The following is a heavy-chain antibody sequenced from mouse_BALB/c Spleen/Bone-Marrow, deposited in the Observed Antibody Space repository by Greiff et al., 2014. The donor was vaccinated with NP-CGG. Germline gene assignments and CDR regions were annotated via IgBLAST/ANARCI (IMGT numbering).Heavy chain of an antibody. J-gene: IGHJ2*02. CDR2: IDPANGNT. CDR1: GFNIEDTY. V-gene: IGHV14-3*02. CDR3: ASYRLGTYFDY. D-gene: IGHD1-2*01. Sequence: VQLQQPGAELVKPGASVKLSCTASGFNIEDTYMHWVKQRPEQGLEWIGRIDPANGNTKYDPKFQGKATITADTSSNTAYLQLSSLTSEDTAVYSCASYRLGTYFDYWRPSSSLSVSS.